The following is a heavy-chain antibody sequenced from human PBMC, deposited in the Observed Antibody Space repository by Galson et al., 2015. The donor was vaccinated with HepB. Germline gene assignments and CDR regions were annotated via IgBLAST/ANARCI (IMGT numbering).Heavy chain of an antibody. CDR3: ARVWGRISSCYYYHY. V-gene: IGHV1-2*02. J-gene: IGHJ4*02. D-gene: IGHD3-22*01. CDR1: GYTFTGYY. Sequence: SVKVSCKASGYTFTGYYMHWVRQAPRQGLEWMGWINPNSGGTNYAQKSQGRVTMTRDTSISTACMELSRLRSDDTAVYYCARVWGRISSCYYYHYWGQGTLVTVSS. CDR2: INPNSGGT.